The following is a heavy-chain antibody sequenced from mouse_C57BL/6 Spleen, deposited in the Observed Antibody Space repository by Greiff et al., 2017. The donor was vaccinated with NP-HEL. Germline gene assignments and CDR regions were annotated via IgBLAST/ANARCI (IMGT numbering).Heavy chain of an antibody. V-gene: IGHV1-55*01. CDR1: GYTFTSYW. Sequence: QVQLKQPGAELVKPGASVKMSCKASGYTFTSYWITWVKQRPGQGLEWIGDIYPGSGSTNYNEKFKSKATLTVDTSSSTAYMQLSSLTSEDSAVYYCARSLTAQATDWGQGTLVTVSA. J-gene: IGHJ3*01. CDR2: IYPGSGST. CDR3: ARSLTAQATD. D-gene: IGHD3-2*02.